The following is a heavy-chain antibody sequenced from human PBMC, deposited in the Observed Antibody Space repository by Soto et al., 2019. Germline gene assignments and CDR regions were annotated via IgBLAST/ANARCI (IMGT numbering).Heavy chain of an antibody. Sequence: GWSLRLSCAASGSTFSDSAMHWVRLASGKGLEWVGRIQTKSNDYATAYGESVKGRFTISRDESKDTAYLQMNSLKADDTAVYFCTCSVSGDTGLHFWGQGTLVTVSS. CDR2: IQTKSNDYAT. J-gene: IGHJ4*02. D-gene: IGHD5-18*01. V-gene: IGHV3-73*01. CDR1: GSTFSDSA. CDR3: TCSVSGDTGLHF.